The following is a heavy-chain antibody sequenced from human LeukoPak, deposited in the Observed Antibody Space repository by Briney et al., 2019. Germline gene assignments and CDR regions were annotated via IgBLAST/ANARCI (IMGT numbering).Heavy chain of an antibody. CDR2: IFYTGST. V-gene: IGHV4-59*01. Sequence: SETLSLTCTVSGGSITNSYWNWIRQPPGKGLEYLGYIFYTGSTNYNPSLKTRATISVDTSKNQFSLKLSSATAADTAVYYCARGQRSDAGWGLYYYYYYIDVWGKGTTVTVSS. J-gene: IGHJ6*03. D-gene: IGHD3-10*01. CDR3: ARGQRSDAGWGLYYYYYYIDV. CDR1: GGSITNSY.